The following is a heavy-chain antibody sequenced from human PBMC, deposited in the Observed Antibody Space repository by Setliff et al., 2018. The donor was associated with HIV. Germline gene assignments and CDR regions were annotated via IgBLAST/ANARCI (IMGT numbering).Heavy chain of an antibody. D-gene: IGHD4-17*01. J-gene: IGHJ6*03. V-gene: IGHV4-34*01. Sequence: SETLSLTCVVYGESFSGYYWSWIRQPPGKGLEWIGEINHSGSTNYNPSLKSRVTISLDTSKNQFSLKLSSVTAADTAVYYCARESPHGGDYILTTYYMDVWGKGTTVTVSS. CDR2: INHSGST. CDR3: ARESPHGGDYILTTYYMDV. CDR1: GESFSGYY.